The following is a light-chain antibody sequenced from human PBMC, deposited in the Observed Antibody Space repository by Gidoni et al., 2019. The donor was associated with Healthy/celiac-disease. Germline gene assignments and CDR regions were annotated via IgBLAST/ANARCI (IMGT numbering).Light chain of an antibody. CDR1: SSDVGIYNL. J-gene: IGLJ3*02. CDR2: EGS. CDR3: CSYAGSSTPGV. V-gene: IGLV2-23*01. Sequence: QSALTQPASVSGSPGQSITISCTGTSSDVGIYNLVSWYQQHPGKAPKLMIYEGSKRPSGVSNRFSGSKSGNTASLTISGLQAEDEADYYCCSYAGSSTPGVFGGGTKLTVL.